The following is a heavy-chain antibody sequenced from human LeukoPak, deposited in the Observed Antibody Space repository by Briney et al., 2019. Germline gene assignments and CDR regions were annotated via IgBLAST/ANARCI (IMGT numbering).Heavy chain of an antibody. CDR2: ISGSGGST. Sequence: PGGSLRLSCAASGFTFSSYEMNWVRQAPGRGLEWVSAISGSGGSTYYADSVKGRFTISRDNSKNTLYLQMNSLRTEDTAVYDCAKGDYYDSSGYCYCGQGTLVTVSS. V-gene: IGHV3-23*01. CDR3: AKGDYYDSSGYCY. D-gene: IGHD3-22*01. J-gene: IGHJ4*02. CDR1: GFTFSSYE.